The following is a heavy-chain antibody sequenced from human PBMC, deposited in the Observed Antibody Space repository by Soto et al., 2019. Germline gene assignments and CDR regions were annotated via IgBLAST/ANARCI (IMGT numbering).Heavy chain of an antibody. CDR3: ARTHSGSYYSVFNY. CDR2: IYRSGTT. J-gene: IGHJ4*02. D-gene: IGHD1-26*01. V-gene: IGHV4-38-2*01. Sequence: SETLSLTCVVSNFSISSGYYWGWIRQSPGKGLEWTASIYRSGTTSYNPSLKGRVTISVDPSKNQFSLMLTAVTAADTAVYYCARTHSGSYYSVFNYWGRGSLVTVSS. CDR1: NFSISSGYY.